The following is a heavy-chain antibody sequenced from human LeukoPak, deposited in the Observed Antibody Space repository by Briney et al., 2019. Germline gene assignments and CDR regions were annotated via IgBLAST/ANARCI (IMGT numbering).Heavy chain of an antibody. V-gene: IGHV3-74*01. CDR2: INPDGRST. Sequence: GGSLRLSCAASGFTFSSYWMHWVRQAPGKGLVWVSRINPDGRSTSYADSVKGRFTISRDNAKNTLYLQMNSLRVEDTAVYYCVRLLDRDYWGQGTLVTVPS. CDR1: GFTFSSYW. D-gene: IGHD3-3*01. J-gene: IGHJ4*02. CDR3: VRLLDRDY.